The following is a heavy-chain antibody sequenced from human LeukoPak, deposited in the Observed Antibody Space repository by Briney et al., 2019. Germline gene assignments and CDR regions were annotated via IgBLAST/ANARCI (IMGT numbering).Heavy chain of an antibody. CDR3: ASMVAATPIWFDP. CDR1: GGSFSGYY. V-gene: IGHV4-59*01. CDR2: IYYSGST. D-gene: IGHD2-15*01. J-gene: IGHJ5*02. Sequence: SETLSLTCAVYGGSFSGYYWSWIRQPPGKGLEWIGYIYYSGSTNYNPSLKSRVTISVDTSKNQFSLKLSSVTAADTAVYYCASMVAATPIWFDPWGQGTLVTVSS.